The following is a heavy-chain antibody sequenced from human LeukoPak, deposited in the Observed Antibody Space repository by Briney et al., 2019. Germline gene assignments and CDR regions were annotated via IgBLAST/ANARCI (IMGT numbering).Heavy chain of an antibody. Sequence: GGSLRLSCAASGFTFSSYAMHWVRQAPGKGLEWVAVISYDGSNKYYADSVKGRFTISRDNSKNTLYLQMNSLRAEDTAVYYCAREQRPYDSSGSPFDYWGQGTLVTVSS. CDR1: GFTFSSYA. CDR2: ISYDGSNK. V-gene: IGHV3-30*04. J-gene: IGHJ4*02. D-gene: IGHD3-22*01. CDR3: AREQRPYDSSGSPFDY.